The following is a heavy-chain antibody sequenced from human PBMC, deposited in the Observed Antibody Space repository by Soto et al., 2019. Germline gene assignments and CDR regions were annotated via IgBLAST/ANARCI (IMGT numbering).Heavy chain of an antibody. D-gene: IGHD4-4*01. V-gene: IGHV3-23*01. J-gene: IGHJ6*02. CDR3: VRHAKLTSVTANVGYYYGLDI. Sequence: EVQLLESGGGLVQPGGSLRLSCATSGFIFSNYDMSWVRLAPGKGLEWVSVIGSSGGGTYYADSVKGRFTISRDNSKNTVYLQISSLRAEDTALYMCVRHAKLTSVTANVGYYYGLDIWGPGTTVTIS. CDR1: GFIFSNYD. CDR2: IGSSGGGT.